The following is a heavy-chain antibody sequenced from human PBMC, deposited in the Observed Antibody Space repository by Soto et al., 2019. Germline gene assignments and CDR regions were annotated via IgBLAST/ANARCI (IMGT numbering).Heavy chain of an antibody. CDR2: IYDSGST. V-gene: IGHV4-59*08. CDR3: ARRDDWGYYFDY. Sequence: QVQLQESGPGLVKPSETLSLTCTVSGGSISSYYWSWIRQPPGKGLEWIGYIYDSGSTNYNPSLKSRVTISVDTSKHQFSLKLSSVTAAATAVYYCARRDDWGYYFDYWGQGTLVTVSS. CDR1: GGSISSYY. D-gene: IGHD7-27*01. J-gene: IGHJ4*02.